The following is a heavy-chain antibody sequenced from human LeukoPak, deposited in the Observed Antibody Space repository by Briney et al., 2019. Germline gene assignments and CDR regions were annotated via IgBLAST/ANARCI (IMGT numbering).Heavy chain of an antibody. CDR1: GFTFSTFA. V-gene: IGHV3-23*01. CDR2: MSASDGIT. J-gene: IGHJ4*02. CDR3: AKDVRVGVTPYFDY. Sequence: GGSLRLSCAASGFTFSTFAMSWVRQTPGKGLEWVSTMSASDGITHYGDSVQGRFTISRDNSKNTLYLQMSSLTVEDTAIYYCAKDVRVGVTPYFDYWGQGTLVTVSS. D-gene: IGHD1-26*01.